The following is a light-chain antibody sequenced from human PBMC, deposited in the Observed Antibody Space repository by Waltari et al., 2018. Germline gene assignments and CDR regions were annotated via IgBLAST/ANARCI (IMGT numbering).Light chain of an antibody. CDR1: QSVSSY. V-gene: IGKV3-11*01. CDR3: QQRSNWPPLT. Sequence: EIVLTQSPATLSLSPGERATLSCRASQSVSSYLAWYQQKPGQAPRLLIYDASNRATGTPARFSGSGSGTDFTLTISSLEPEDFAVYYCQQRSNWPPLTFGGVTK. J-gene: IGKJ4*01. CDR2: DAS.